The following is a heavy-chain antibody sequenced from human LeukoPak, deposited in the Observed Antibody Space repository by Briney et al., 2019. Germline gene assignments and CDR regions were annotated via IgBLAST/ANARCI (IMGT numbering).Heavy chain of an antibody. J-gene: IGHJ3*02. CDR2: IYYSGNT. CDR3: AGEDYFDSSGYASWRFDI. D-gene: IGHD3-22*01. Sequence: SETLSLTCAVNGGSFSGYYWTWFRQPPGKGLEWIGHIYYSGNTIYNPSLKSRVTISVDTSKNQFSLKLTSVTTADTAVYYCAGEDYFDSSGYASWRFDIWGQGTMVTVSS. V-gene: IGHV4-59*01. CDR1: GGSFSGYY.